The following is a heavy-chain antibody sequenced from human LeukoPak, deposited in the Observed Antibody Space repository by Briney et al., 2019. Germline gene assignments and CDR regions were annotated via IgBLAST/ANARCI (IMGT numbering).Heavy chain of an antibody. J-gene: IGHJ4*02. CDR3: ARLGLHGSGTYYFFDY. D-gene: IGHD3-10*01. Sequence: ASVKVSCKASGYTFTGYYMHWVRQAPGQGLEWMGRINPNSGGTIYAQNFQGRVTVTSATSISTAYMELSRLTSDDTAVYFCARLGLHGSGTYYFFDYWGQGTLVTVSS. CDR2: INPNSGGT. V-gene: IGHV1-2*06. CDR1: GYTFTGYY.